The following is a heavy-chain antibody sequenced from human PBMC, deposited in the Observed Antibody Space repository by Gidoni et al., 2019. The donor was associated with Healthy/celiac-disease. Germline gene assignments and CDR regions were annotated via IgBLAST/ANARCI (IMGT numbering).Heavy chain of an antibody. CDR3: ARDLEVSGSYWAHYYYGMDV. V-gene: IGHV3-30-3*01. D-gene: IGHD1-26*01. Sequence: QVQLVESGGGVVQPGRSLRLSCAASGFNFSSYAMHWVRQAPGKGLEWVAVISYDGSSKYYADSVKGRFTISRDNSKNTLYVQMNSLRAEDTAVYYCARDLEVSGSYWAHYYYGMDVWGQGTTVTVS. J-gene: IGHJ6*02. CDR2: ISYDGSSK. CDR1: GFNFSSYA.